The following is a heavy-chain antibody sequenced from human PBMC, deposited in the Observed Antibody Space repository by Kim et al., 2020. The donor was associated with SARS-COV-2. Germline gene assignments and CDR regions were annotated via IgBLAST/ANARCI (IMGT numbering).Heavy chain of an antibody. D-gene: IGHD3-10*01. Sequence: SVKVSCKTSGGTFSSYAINWVRQAPGQGLEWMGGLIPIIGTSNYAQKFQGRVTIAADESTSTAYMELSRLRSDDTAMYYCARADKDYYDSGSYPEAWYFQHWGQGTLVTVSS. V-gene: IGHV1-69*13. CDR2: LIPIIGTS. CDR3: ARADKDYYDSGSYPEAWYFQH. J-gene: IGHJ1*01. CDR1: GGTFSSYA.